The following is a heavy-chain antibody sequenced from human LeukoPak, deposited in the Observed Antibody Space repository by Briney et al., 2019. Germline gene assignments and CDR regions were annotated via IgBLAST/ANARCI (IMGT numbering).Heavy chain of an antibody. D-gene: IGHD3-10*01. CDR3: STEFYGSANFNF. Sequence: GGSLRLSCAASGFTFSDAWMSWVRQAPGKGLEWVGHIKSNTFGGTTDYAAPVKGRFTISRDDSKNTLFLLMDSLKTEGTAVYYCSTEFYGSANFNFWGQGTLVTVSS. CDR1: GFTFSDAW. J-gene: IGHJ4*02. CDR2: IKSNTFGGTT. V-gene: IGHV3-15*01.